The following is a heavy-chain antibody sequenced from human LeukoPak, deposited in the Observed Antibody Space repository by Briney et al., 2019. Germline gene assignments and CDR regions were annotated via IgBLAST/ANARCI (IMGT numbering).Heavy chain of an antibody. CDR3: ARGPAYSGSYYGDWGHYFDY. Sequence: GSSVKVSCKASGGTFSSYTISWVRQAPGQGLEWMGRIIPILGIANYTQKFQGRVTITADKSTSTAYMELSSLRSEDTAVYYCARGPAYSGSYYGDWGHYFDYWGQGTLVTVSS. CDR2: IIPILGIA. D-gene: IGHD1-26*01. V-gene: IGHV1-69*02. J-gene: IGHJ4*02. CDR1: GGTFSSYT.